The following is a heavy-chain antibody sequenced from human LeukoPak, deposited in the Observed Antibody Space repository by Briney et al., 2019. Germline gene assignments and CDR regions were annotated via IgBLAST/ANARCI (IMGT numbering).Heavy chain of an antibody. J-gene: IGHJ3*02. V-gene: IGHV3-7*03. D-gene: IGHD3-10*01. CDR3: ARDWVAGVLFDAFDI. CDR1: GFTLSSYW. Sequence: GGSLRLSCAVSGFTLSSYWMRWVRQAPGKGLEWVAKIKEDGSEKYYVDSVKGRFTISRDNAKNSLYLHMNSLTAEDAAMYYCARDWVAGVLFDAFDIWGQGTMVSVSS. CDR2: IKEDGSEK.